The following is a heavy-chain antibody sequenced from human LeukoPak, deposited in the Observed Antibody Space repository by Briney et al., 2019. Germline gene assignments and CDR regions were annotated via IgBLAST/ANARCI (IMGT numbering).Heavy chain of an antibody. CDR2: ISSNGGST. J-gene: IGHJ4*02. CDR1: GFTFSSYA. D-gene: IGHD3-3*01. V-gene: IGHV3-64*01. Sequence: GGSLRLSCAASGFTFSSYAMHWVRQAPGKGLEYVSAISSNGGSTYYANSVKGRFTISRDNSKNTLYLQMGSLRAEDMAVYYCARVGYDFWSGYPLDYWGQGTLVTVSS. CDR3: ARVGYDFWSGYPLDY.